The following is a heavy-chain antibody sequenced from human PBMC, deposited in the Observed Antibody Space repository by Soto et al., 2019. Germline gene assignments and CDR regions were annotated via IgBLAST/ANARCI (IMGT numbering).Heavy chain of an antibody. CDR1: GGSVSSGSYY. Sequence: SETLSLTCTVSGGSVSSGSYYWSWIRQRPGKGLEWIGYIYYSGSTNYNPSLKSRVTISVDTSKNQFSLKLSSVTAADTAVYYSASSFLYYSASSGYYYVPGYWGQGTLVTVSS. CDR3: ASSFLYYSASSGYYYVPGY. CDR2: IYYSGST. J-gene: IGHJ4*02. D-gene: IGHD3-22*01. V-gene: IGHV4-61*01.